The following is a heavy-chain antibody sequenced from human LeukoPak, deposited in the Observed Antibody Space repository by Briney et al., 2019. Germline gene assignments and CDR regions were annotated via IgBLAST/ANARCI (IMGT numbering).Heavy chain of an antibody. CDR2: ISSSSTTI. D-gene: IGHD2-15*01. J-gene: IGHJ4*02. CDR3: ARPSRVVAPFDY. Sequence: PGRSLRLSCAASGFTLSTHSMIWVRQAPGKGLEWVSYISSSSTTICYADSVKGRFTISRDNAKNSLYLQMNSLRAEDTAVYYCARPSRVVAPFDYWGQGTLVTVSS. CDR1: GFTLSTHS. V-gene: IGHV3-48*01.